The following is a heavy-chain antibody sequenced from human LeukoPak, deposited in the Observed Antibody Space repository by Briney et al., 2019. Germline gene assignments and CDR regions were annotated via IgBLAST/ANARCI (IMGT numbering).Heavy chain of an antibody. Sequence: SETLSFTCTVSGFSISSSSYYWGWLRQPPGKGLEWIGSIYYSGSTYYNPSLKSRVTITVDTSKNQFSLKLSSVTAADTAVYYCARHPGLDYWGQGTLVTVSS. J-gene: IGHJ4*02. CDR1: GFSISSSSYY. CDR3: ARHPGLDY. V-gene: IGHV4-39*01. CDR2: IYYSGST.